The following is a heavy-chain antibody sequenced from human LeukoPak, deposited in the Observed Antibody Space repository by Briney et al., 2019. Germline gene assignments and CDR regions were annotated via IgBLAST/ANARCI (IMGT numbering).Heavy chain of an antibody. J-gene: IGHJ6*03. CDR3: ATGGDYYYMDV. V-gene: IGHV1-69*05. CDR2: IIPIFGTA. Sequence: GASVKVSCKASGGTFSSYAISWVRQAPGQGLEWMGGIIPIFGTANYAQKFQGRVTITTDESTSTAYMELSSLRSEDTAGYYCATGGDYYYMDVWGKGTTVTVSS. CDR1: GGTFSSYA.